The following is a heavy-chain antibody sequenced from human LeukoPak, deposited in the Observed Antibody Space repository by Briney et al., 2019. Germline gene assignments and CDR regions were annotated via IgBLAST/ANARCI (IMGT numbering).Heavy chain of an antibody. D-gene: IGHD3-10*01. CDR1: GFDFTGNH. CDR2: ISASSRTI. J-gene: IGHJ3*01. Sequence: GGSLRLSCAASGFDFTGNHMNWVRQVPGKGLEWLSYISASSRTIHYADSVKGRFTVSRDNAVNSLYLQMDSLRVEDTAIYYCAKSRGWFEVLDVWGQGTLVTVSS. CDR3: AKSRGWFEVLDV. V-gene: IGHV3-48*04.